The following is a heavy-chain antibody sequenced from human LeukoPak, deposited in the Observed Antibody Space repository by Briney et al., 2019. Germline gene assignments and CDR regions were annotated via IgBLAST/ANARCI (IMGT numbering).Heavy chain of an antibody. D-gene: IGHD1-26*01. CDR2: IKSKTDGGTT. J-gene: IGHJ3*02. V-gene: IGHV3-15*01. CDR3: TTESRPYSGSYLEAFDI. CDR1: GFTFSNAW. Sequence: PGGSLRLSCAASGFTFSNAWMSWVRQAPGKGLEWVGRIKSKTDGGTTDYAAPVKRRFTISRDDSKNTLYLQMNSLKTEDTAVYYCTTESRPYSGSYLEAFDIWGQGTMVTVSS.